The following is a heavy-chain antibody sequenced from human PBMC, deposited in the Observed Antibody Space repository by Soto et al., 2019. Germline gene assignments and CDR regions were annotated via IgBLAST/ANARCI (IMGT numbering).Heavy chain of an antibody. J-gene: IGHJ4*02. D-gene: IGHD3-3*01. CDR3: AKIGPHVLRFLEWLLYIDY. CDR2: ISGSGGST. V-gene: IGHV3-23*01. Sequence: GGSLRLSCAASGFTFSSYAMSWVRQAPGKGLEWVSAISGSGGSTYYADSVKGRFTISRDNSKNTLYLQMNSLRAEDTAVYYCAKIGPHVLRFLEWLLYIDYWGQGTLVTVSS. CDR1: GFTFSSYA.